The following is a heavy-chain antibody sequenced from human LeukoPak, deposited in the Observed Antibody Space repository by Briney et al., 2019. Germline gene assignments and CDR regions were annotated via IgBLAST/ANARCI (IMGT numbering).Heavy chain of an antibody. D-gene: IGHD2-2*02. CDR2: INHSGST. CDR1: GGSFSGYY. J-gene: IGHJ6*02. Sequence: PSETLSLTCAVYGGSFSGYYWSWIRQPPGKGLEWIGEINHSGSTNYNPSLESRVTISVDTSKNQFSLKLSSVTAADTAVYYCARGVRPECSSTSCYNYYGMDVWGQGTTVTVSS. CDR3: ARGVRPECSSTSCYNYYGMDV. V-gene: IGHV4-34*01.